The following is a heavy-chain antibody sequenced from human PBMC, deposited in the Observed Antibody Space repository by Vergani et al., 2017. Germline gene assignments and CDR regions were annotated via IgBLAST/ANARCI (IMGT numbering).Heavy chain of an antibody. D-gene: IGHD2-8*01. CDR3: ARAGVRAGFDF. CDR1: GFIFSDHY. J-gene: IGHJ4*02. Sequence: EVQLVQSGGALVQPGGSLRLSCAASGFIFSDHYMDWVRQAPGKGLEWLANINELGTKRDYMPSMSGRFIISRDNTQRSLHLQIYSLRVEDTAIYYCARAGVRAGFDFWGQGALVTVSS. V-gene: IGHV3-7*03. CDR2: INELGTKR.